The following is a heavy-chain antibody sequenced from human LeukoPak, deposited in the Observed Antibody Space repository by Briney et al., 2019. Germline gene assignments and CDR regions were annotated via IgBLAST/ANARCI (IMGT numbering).Heavy chain of an antibody. D-gene: IGHD6-19*01. J-gene: IGHJ4*02. CDR2: ISSSSSCR. V-gene: IGHV3-21*01. Sequence: GGSLRLSCAASGFTFSSYSMNWVRQAPGKGLEWVSSISSSSSCRYYADSAKGRFTISRDNAKNSLYLQMNSLRAEDTAVYYCARASAVAGTRHYWGQGTLVTVSS. CDR1: GFTFSSYS. CDR3: ARASAVAGTRHY.